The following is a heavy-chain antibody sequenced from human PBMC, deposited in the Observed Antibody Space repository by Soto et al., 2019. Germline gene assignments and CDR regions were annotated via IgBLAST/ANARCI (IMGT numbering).Heavy chain of an antibody. CDR1: GYTFTSYY. Sequence: WASVKVSCKASGYTFTSYYMHWVRQAPGQGLEWMGIINPSGGSTSYAQKFQGRVTMTRDTSTSTVYMELSSLRSEDTAVYYCARASQSRDGYNYGIWYYWGQGTLVTVSS. J-gene: IGHJ4*02. D-gene: IGHD5-12*01. CDR3: ARASQSRDGYNYGIWYY. V-gene: IGHV1-46*01. CDR2: INPSGGST.